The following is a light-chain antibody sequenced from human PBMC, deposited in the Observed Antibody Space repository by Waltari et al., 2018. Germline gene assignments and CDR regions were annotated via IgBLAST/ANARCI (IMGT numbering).Light chain of an antibody. Sequence: DIQVPQSPSTLSASIGDRVTITCRASQSISDWLAWYQQKPGRAPKLLIHRASYLETGVPSRFSGSGSGTEFTLTISSLQPDDSATYFCQQYNTYWETFGQGTKVEIK. CDR1: QSISDW. CDR2: RAS. V-gene: IGKV1-5*03. CDR3: QQYNTYWET. J-gene: IGKJ1*01.